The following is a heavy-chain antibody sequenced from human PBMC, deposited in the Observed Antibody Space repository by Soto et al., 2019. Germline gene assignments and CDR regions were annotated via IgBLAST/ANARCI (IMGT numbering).Heavy chain of an antibody. CDR1: GGTFSSYA. CDR3: ARMAYYDSSGYYYVFDY. V-gene: IGHV1-69*13. Sequence: ASVKVSCKASGGTFSSYAISWVRQAPGQGLEWMGGIIPIFGTANYAQKFQGRVTITADESTSTAYMELSSLRSEDTAVYYCARMAYYDSSGYYYVFDYWGQGTLVTVSS. J-gene: IGHJ4*02. CDR2: IIPIFGTA. D-gene: IGHD3-22*01.